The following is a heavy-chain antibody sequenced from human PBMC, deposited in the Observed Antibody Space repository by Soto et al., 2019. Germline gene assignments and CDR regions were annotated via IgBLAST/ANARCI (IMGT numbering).Heavy chain of an antibody. CDR3: ARTLYGDNFDY. CDR1: GYTFTRYE. CDR2: MNPNRDNT. D-gene: IGHD4-17*01. J-gene: IGHJ4*02. Sequence: ASMKXSCKASGYTFTRYEINWVRQATGQRLEWMGWMNPNRDNTGYAQKFQGRVTMTRNTSISTAYMELSSLRSEYTAVYYCARTLYGDNFDYWGQGTLVTVSS. V-gene: IGHV1-8*01.